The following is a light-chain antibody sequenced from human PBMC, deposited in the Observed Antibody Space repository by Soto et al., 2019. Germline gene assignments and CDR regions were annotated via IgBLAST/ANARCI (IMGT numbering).Light chain of an antibody. J-gene: IGLJ1*01. CDR2: GNS. CDR3: QSYDSSLSGPYYV. V-gene: IGLV1-40*01. CDR1: SSNIGAGYD. Sequence: QTVVTQPPSVSGAPGQRATISCTGSSSNIGAGYDVHWYQQLPGTAPKLLIYGNSNRPSGVPDRFSGSKSGTSASLAITGLQAEDEADYYCQSYDSSLSGPYYVFGTGTKLTVL.